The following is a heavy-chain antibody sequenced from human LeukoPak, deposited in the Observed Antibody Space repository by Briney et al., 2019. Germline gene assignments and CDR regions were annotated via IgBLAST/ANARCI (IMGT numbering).Heavy chain of an antibody. CDR1: GGSISSSTYY. J-gene: IGHJ4*02. Sequence: SETLSLTCTVSGGSISSSTYYWGWIRQPPGKGLEWIGSISYSGSTYYKPSLKSRVTISVDTSKSQFSLKLSSVTAADTAVYYCARIFYPVTSAFSDYWGQGILVTVST. CDR2: ISYSGST. V-gene: IGHV4-39*07. D-gene: IGHD4-17*01. CDR3: ARIFYPVTSAFSDY.